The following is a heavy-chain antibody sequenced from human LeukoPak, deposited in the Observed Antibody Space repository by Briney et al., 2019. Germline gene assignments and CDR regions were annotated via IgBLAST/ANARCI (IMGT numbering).Heavy chain of an antibody. V-gene: IGHV3-30*03. Sequence: GRSLRLSCAASGFTFSSYGMHWVRQAPGKGLEWVAVISYDGSNKYYADSVKGRFTISRDNSKNTLYLQMNSLRAEDTAVYYCARVRDKSGYYSRNKNAFDIWGQGTMVTVSS. CDR1: GFTFSSYG. CDR3: ARVRDKSGYYSRNKNAFDI. CDR2: ISYDGSNK. J-gene: IGHJ3*02. D-gene: IGHD3-3*01.